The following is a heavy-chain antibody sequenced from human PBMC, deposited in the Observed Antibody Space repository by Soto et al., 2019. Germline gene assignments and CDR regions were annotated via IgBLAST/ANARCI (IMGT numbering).Heavy chain of an antibody. CDR2: IWYDGSNK. V-gene: IGHV3-33*01. CDR1: GFSFSSYA. D-gene: IGHD2-15*01. CDR3: ARADCSGGSCQINS. Sequence: PGGSLRLSCAASGFSFSSYAMHWVRQAPGKGLEWVAVIWYDGSNKYYTDSVKGRFTISRDNSKNTLYLQMNSLRAEDSAVYYCARADCSGGSCQINSWGQGTLVTVSS. J-gene: IGHJ4*02.